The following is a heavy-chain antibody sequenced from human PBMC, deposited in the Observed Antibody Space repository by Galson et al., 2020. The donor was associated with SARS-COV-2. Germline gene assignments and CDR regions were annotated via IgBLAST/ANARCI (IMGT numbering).Heavy chain of an antibody. J-gene: IGHJ4*02. CDR3: ARQYSSLGVFDY. CDR1: GFTFSSYG. V-gene: IGHV3-33*01. D-gene: IGHD3-16*01. Sequence: GGSLRLSCAASGFTFSSYGMHWVRQAPGKGLEWVAVIWYDGSNKYYADSVKGRFTISRDNSKNTLYLQMNSLRAEDTAVYYCARQYSSLGVFDYWGQGTLVTVSS. CDR2: IWYDGSNK.